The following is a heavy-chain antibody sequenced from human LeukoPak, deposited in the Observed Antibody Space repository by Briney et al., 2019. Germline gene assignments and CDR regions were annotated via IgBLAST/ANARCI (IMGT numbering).Heavy chain of an antibody. D-gene: IGHD6-19*01. CDR1: GYTFTSYD. V-gene: IGHV1-8*01. J-gene: IGHJ4*02. CDR3: ARGLTWLGDASTNDY. CDR2: MNPNSGNT. Sequence: ASVKVSCKASGYTFTSYDINWVRQATGQGLEWVGWMNPNSGNTGYAQKFQGRVTMTRNTSISTAYMELSSLRSEDTAVYYCARGLTWLGDASTNDYWGQGTLVTVSS.